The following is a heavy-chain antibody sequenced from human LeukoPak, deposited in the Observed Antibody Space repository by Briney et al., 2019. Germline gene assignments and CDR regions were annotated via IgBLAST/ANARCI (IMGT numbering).Heavy chain of an antibody. CDR3: ARAQINYDILTGYHYYFDY. Sequence: PGGSLRLSCAPSGFTVSSNYMSWVRQAPGKGLEWVSVIYSGGSTYYADSVKGRFTISRHNSKNTLYLQMNSLRAEDTAVYYCARAQINYDILTGYHYYFDYWGQGTLVTVSS. V-gene: IGHV3-53*04. D-gene: IGHD3-9*01. CDR2: IYSGGST. CDR1: GFTVSSNY. J-gene: IGHJ4*02.